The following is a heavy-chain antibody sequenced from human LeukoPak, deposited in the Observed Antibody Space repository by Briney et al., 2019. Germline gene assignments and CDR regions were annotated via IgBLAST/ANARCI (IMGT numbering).Heavy chain of an antibody. J-gene: IGHJ4*02. CDR2: INDSGDST. CDR3: ARGAGYNYPYYFDY. D-gene: IGHD5-24*01. CDR1: GFTFSSYA. Sequence: GGSLRLSCAASGFTFSSYAMSWVRQAPGQGLEWVSTINDSGDSTYYADSVKGRFTISRDNSKNTLYLQMNSLRAEDTAVYYCARGAGYNYPYYFDYWGQGTLVTVSS. V-gene: IGHV3-23*01.